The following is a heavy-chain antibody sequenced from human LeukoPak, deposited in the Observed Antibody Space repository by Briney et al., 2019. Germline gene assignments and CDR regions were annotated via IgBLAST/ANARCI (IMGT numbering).Heavy chain of an antibody. V-gene: IGHV3-9*01. D-gene: IGHD3-10*01. Sequence: PGGSLRLSCAASGFTFDDYAMHWVRQAPGKGLEWVSGISWNSGSIGYADSVKGRFTISRDNAKNSLYLQTNSLRAEDTALYYCAKAYYYGSGIYYGMDVWGQGTTVTVSS. CDR2: ISWNSGSI. CDR1: GFTFDDYA. CDR3: AKAYYYGSGIYYGMDV. J-gene: IGHJ6*02.